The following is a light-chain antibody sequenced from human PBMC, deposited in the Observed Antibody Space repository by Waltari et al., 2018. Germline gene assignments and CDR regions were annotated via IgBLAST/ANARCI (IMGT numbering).Light chain of an antibody. CDR2: GSS. CDR3: QRYGDSPKYT. CDR1: QSISSIY. Sequence: IVLTHSPGTLSLSPGERATLSCRASQSISSIYLAWYQQKPGQAPRLLIYGSSSRATGIPDRFSGSGSGTDFTLTISRLEPEDFAVYYCQRYGDSPKYTFGQGTKLEIK. V-gene: IGKV3-20*01. J-gene: IGKJ2*01.